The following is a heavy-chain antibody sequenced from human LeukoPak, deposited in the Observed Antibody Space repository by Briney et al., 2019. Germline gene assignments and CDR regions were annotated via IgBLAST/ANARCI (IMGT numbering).Heavy chain of an antibody. V-gene: IGHV4-59*01. CDR3: ARGVDSSGNFDY. Sequence: SETLSLTCTVSSGSISSYYWGWIRQPPGKGLEWIGHIYYSGSTNYNPSLKSRVTMSVDTSKNQFSLKLSSVTAADTAVYYCARGVDSSGNFDYWGQGTLVTVSS. J-gene: IGHJ4*02. D-gene: IGHD3-22*01. CDR1: SGSISSYY. CDR2: IYYSGST.